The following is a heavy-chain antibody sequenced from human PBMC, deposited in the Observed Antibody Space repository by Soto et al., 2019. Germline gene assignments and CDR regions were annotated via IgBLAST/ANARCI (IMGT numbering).Heavy chain of an antibody. CDR1: GDSVSSNSAA. CDR2: TYYRSKWYN. J-gene: IGHJ6*02. CDR3: AREPGTIVVVPAAMEYYYYGMDV. D-gene: IGHD2-2*01. Sequence: SQTLSLTCAISGDSVSSNSAAWNWIRQSPSRGLEWLGRTYYRSKWYNDYAVSVKSRITINPDTSKNQFSLQLNSVTPEDAAVYYCAREPGTIVVVPAAMEYYYYGMDVWGQGTTVTVSS. V-gene: IGHV6-1*01.